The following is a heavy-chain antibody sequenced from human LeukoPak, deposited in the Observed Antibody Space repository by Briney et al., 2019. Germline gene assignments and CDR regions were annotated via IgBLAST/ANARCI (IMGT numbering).Heavy chain of an antibody. CDR1: GYTLTDVS. Sequence: ASVKVSCKVSGYTLTDVSMHWVRQAPGKGLEWMGGFDPEHGETIYAQKFQGRVTMTEDTSTDTAYMELSSLRSEGTAVYYCATGSGSGWPHAFDIWGQGTMVTVSS. D-gene: IGHD6-19*01. CDR3: ATGSGSGWPHAFDI. CDR2: FDPEHGET. J-gene: IGHJ3*02. V-gene: IGHV1-24*01.